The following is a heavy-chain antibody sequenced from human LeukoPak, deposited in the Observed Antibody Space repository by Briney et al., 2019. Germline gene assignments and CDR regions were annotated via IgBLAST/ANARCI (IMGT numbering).Heavy chain of an antibody. J-gene: IGHJ4*02. Sequence: GGSLRLSCVVSEFTFSSYDMNWVRQSPGKGLEWVSYISFSGNSIYYADSVKGRFTISRDNAKNSLYLQMNSLRAEDTAVYYCARDRYCSTTSCSPTGLAYWGQGTLVTVSS. CDR2: ISFSGNSI. CDR3: ARDRYCSTTSCSPTGLAY. D-gene: IGHD2-2*01. CDR1: EFTFSSYD. V-gene: IGHV3-48*03.